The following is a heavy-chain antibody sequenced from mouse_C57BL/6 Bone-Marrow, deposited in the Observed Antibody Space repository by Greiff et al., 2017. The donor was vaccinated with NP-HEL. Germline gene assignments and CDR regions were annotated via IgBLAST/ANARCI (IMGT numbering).Heavy chain of an antibody. CDR2: ISNGGGST. Sequence: VQLKESGGGLVQPGGSLKLSCAASGFTFSDYYMYWVRQTPEKRLEWVAYISNGGGSTYYPDTVKGRFTISRDNAKNTLYLQMSRLKSEDTAMYYCARHGPPFDYWGQGTTLTVSS. CDR1: GFTFSDYY. CDR3: ARHGPPFDY. J-gene: IGHJ2*01. V-gene: IGHV5-12*01.